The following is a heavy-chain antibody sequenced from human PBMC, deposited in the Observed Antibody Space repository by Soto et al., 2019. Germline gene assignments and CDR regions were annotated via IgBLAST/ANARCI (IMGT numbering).Heavy chain of an antibody. V-gene: IGHV4-30-4*01. Sequence: PSETLSLTCTFSVVSISSGDYYCSWIRQPPWKGLEWIGYIYYSGSTYYNPSLKSRVTISVDTSKNQFSLKLSSVTAADTAVYYCARTSLGYCTNGVCSTGGSAYYGMEVWGQGTMVNVSS. CDR1: VVSISSGDYY. CDR2: IYYSGST. J-gene: IGHJ6*01. D-gene: IGHD2-8*01. CDR3: ARTSLGYCTNGVCSTGGSAYYGMEV.